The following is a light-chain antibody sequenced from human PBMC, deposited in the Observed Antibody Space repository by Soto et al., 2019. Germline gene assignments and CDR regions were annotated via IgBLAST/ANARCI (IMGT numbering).Light chain of an antibody. J-gene: IGLJ1*01. V-gene: IGLV2-14*01. CDR1: SSDIGGYYY. CDR3: TSYSSSDRFYV. Sequence: QSALTQPASVSGSPGQSITISCTGTSSDIGGYYYVSWYQHHPGKAPKLLIYQVTNRPSGVSNRFSGSKSGNTASLTISGLQADDEADYYCTSYSSSDRFYVFGTGTKLTVL. CDR2: QVT.